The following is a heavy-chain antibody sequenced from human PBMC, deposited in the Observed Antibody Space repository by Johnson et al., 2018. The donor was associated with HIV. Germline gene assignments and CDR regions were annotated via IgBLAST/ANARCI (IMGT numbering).Heavy chain of an antibody. V-gene: IGHV3-23*04. CDR3: AREDGSGWSTRGDDAFDI. CDR1: GFTFSSYA. CDR2: ISGSGGST. J-gene: IGHJ3*02. D-gene: IGHD6-19*01. Sequence: VQLVESGGGLVQPGGSLRLSCAASGFTFSSYAMSWVRQAPGKGLEWVSAISGSGGSTYYADSVKGRFTISRDNSKNTLNLQMNSLRAEDTAVYYCAREDGSGWSTRGDDAFDIWGQGTMVTVSA.